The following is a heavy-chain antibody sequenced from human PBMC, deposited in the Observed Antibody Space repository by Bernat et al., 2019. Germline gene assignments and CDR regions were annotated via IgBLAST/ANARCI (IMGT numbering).Heavy chain of an antibody. D-gene: IGHD6-13*01. V-gene: IGHV3-7*01. Sequence: EVQLVESGGGLVQPGGSLRLSCAASGFTFSSYWMSWVRQAPGKGLEWVANIKQDGSEKYYVDSVKGRFTISRDNAKNSLYLQMNSLRAEDTAVYYCARLLASRRSIAAAGENFDYWGQGTLVTVSS. CDR3: ARLLASRRSIAAAGENFDY. CDR1: GFTFSSYW. CDR2: IKQDGSEK. J-gene: IGHJ4*02.